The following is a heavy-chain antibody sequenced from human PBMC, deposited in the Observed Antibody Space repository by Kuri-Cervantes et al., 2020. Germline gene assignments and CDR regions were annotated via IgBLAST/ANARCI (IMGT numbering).Heavy chain of an antibody. D-gene: IGHD3-16*02. J-gene: IGHJ3*02. CDR1: GFTFDDYA. Sequence: LSLTCAASGFTFDDYAMHWVRQAPGKGLEWVANIKQDGSEKYYVDSVKGRFTISRDNAKNSLYLQMNSLRAEDTAVYYCARDGSYDYVWGSYRYTPSEAFDIWGQGTMVTVSS. V-gene: IGHV3-7*01. CDR2: IKQDGSEK. CDR3: ARDGSYDYVWGSYRYTPSEAFDI.